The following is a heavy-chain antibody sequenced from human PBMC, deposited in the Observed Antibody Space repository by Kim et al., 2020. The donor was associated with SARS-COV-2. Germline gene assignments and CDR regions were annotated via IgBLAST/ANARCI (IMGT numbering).Heavy chain of an antibody. CDR3: AIEAEKLRFLNFEY. J-gene: IGHJ4*02. Sequence: ADSVKGRFTISSDNSKNTLYLRLKSLRAEDTDVYDCAIEAEKLRFLNFEYWGQGTLVTVSP. D-gene: IGHD3-3*01. V-gene: IGHV3-23*01.